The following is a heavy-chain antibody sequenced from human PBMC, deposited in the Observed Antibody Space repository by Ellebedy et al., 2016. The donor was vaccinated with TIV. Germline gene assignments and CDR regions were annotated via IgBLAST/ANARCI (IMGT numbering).Heavy chain of an antibody. CDR1: GYIFIDYG. V-gene: IGHV1-18*01. CDR2: LSAYNVNT. D-gene: IGHD2-2*01. CDR3: ARLPCGTTSCGGKAFDI. Sequence: ASVKVSCXASGYIFIDYGIIWVRQAPGQGLEWMGWLSAYNVNTNYAQKFQGRVTMTRDTSTRTAYMELRSLRPDDTAVYYCARLPCGTTSCGGKAFDIWGRGTMVTVSS. J-gene: IGHJ3*02.